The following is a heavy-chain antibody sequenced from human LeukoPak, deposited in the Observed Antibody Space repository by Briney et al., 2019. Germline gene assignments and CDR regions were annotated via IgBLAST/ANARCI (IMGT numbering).Heavy chain of an antibody. J-gene: IGHJ5*02. V-gene: IGHV3-30-3*01. Sequence: PGRSLRLSCAASGFTFRTYAMHWVRQAPGKGLEWVAVISYDGSNEDYTDSVKGRFIISRDDSKNTVSLQMNSLRAEDTAVYYCARGPIFIFGVVPNWFDPWGQGTLVTVSS. CDR2: ISYDGSNE. D-gene: IGHD3-3*02. CDR1: GFTFRTYA. CDR3: ARGPIFIFGVVPNWFDP.